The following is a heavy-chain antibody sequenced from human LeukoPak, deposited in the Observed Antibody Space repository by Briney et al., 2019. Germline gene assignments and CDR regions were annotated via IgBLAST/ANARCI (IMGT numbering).Heavy chain of an antibody. D-gene: IGHD2-2*01. Sequence: SVKVSCKASGGTFSSYAISWVRQAPGQGLEWMGGIIPIFGTANYAQKFQGRVTITADESTSTAYMELSSLRSEDAAVYYCARDATCSSTSCYSAFDIWGQGTMVTVSS. CDR2: IIPIFGTA. CDR1: GGTFSSYA. V-gene: IGHV1-69*13. CDR3: ARDATCSSTSCYSAFDI. J-gene: IGHJ3*02.